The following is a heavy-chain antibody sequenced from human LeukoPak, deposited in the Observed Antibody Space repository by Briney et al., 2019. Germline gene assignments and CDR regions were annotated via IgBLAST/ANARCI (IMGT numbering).Heavy chain of an antibody. J-gene: IGHJ4*02. CDR3: KASAYYDSSGSSQDFDY. D-gene: IGHD3-22*01. V-gene: IGHV3-73*01. CDR1: GFTFSGSA. Sequence: GGSLRLSCATSGFTFSGSAMHWVRQASGKGLQWVGRIRSKANNYATAYAASVKGRFTISRDDSKNTAYLQMNSLKTEDTAVYYCKASAYYDSSGSSQDFDYWGQGTLVTVSS. CDR2: IRSKANNYAT.